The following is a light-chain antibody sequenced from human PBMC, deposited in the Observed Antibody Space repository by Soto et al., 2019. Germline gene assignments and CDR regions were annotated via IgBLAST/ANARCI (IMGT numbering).Light chain of an antibody. J-gene: IGKJ1*01. V-gene: IGKV3-15*01. CDR1: QSVNSN. Sequence: RVMPQSPATLSLSPGERATLSCRASQSVNSNLAWYQQKAGQAPRLLIYGTSTRATGIPARFSGSGSGTDFTLTISSLQFEDFAVYYCQQYNNWPRTFGQGSMVDIK. CDR3: QQYNNWPRT. CDR2: GTS.